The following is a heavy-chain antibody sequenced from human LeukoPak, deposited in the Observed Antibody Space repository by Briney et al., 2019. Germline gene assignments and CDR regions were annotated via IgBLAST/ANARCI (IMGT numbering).Heavy chain of an antibody. CDR3: ARDRDIVVVPAADPSYYMDV. Sequence: SVKVSCKASGGTFSSCTISWVRQAPGQGLEWMGRIIPILGIANYAQKFQGRVTITADKSTSTAYMELSSLRSEDTAVYYCARDRDIVVVPAADPSYYMDVWGKGTTVTVSS. V-gene: IGHV1-69*04. CDR1: GGTFSSCT. D-gene: IGHD2-2*01. J-gene: IGHJ6*03. CDR2: IIPILGIA.